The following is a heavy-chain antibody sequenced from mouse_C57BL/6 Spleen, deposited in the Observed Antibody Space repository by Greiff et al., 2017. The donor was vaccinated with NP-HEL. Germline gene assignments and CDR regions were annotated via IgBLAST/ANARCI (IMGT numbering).Heavy chain of an antibody. CDR1: GYTFTDYY. CDR3: ASTLYDYGYY. D-gene: IGHD2-4*01. Sequence: EVQLQQSGPELVKPGASVKISCKASGYTFTDYYMNWVKQSHGKSLEWIGDINPNNGGTSYNQKFKGKATLTVDKSSSTAYMELRSLTSEDSAVYYCASTLYDYGYYWGQGTTLTVSS. V-gene: IGHV1-26*01. J-gene: IGHJ2*01. CDR2: INPNNGGT.